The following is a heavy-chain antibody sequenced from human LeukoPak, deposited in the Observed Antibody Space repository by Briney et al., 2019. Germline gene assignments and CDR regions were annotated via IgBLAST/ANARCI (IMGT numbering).Heavy chain of an antibody. CDR1: GGSINSYY. D-gene: IGHD3-22*01. CDR3: ARETSSGSGYYFDY. Sequence: PPETLSLTCTVSGGSINSYYWGWIRQPPEKGLEWIGYIYYSGSTTYNPSLKSRVTISVDTSKNQFSLKLSSVTAADTAVYYCARETSSGSGYYFDYWGQGTLVTVSS. CDR2: IYYSGST. J-gene: IGHJ4*02. V-gene: IGHV4-59*01.